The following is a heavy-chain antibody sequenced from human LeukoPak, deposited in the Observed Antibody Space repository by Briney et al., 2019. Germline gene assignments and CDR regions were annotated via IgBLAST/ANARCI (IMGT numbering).Heavy chain of an antibody. D-gene: IGHD3-10*01. V-gene: IGHV3-15*01. CDR3: SKLWFGEYD. J-gene: IGHJ4*02. CDR1: GFTFTNAW. CDR2: IKSKTDGGTT. Sequence: KPGGSLRLSCAASGFTFTNAWMSWVRQAPGKGLEWVGRIKSKTDGGTTDYAAPVKGRFTISRDDPKNTLYLQLNSLKTEDTAVYYCSKLWFGEYDWGQGTLVTVSS.